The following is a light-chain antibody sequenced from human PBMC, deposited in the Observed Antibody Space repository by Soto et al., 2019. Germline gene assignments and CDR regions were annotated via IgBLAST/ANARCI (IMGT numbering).Light chain of an antibody. CDR1: QSVSSSY. J-gene: IGKJ1*01. Sequence: EIVLTQSPGTLSLSPGERATLSCRASQSVSSSYLAWYQQKPGQAPRLLIYGASSRATGIPDRFSGSGSGTVYTLTISKLEPEDFEVYYCQHYGSSPLTFGQGTKVKIK. CDR2: GAS. V-gene: IGKV3-20*01. CDR3: QHYGSSPLT.